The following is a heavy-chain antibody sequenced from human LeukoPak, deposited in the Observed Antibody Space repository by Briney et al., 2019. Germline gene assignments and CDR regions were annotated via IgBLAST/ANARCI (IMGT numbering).Heavy chain of an antibody. Sequence: PSETLSLTCTVSGGSISSYYWSWIRQPPGKGLEWIGYIYYSGSTNYNPSLKSRDTITVDKPKNQCSLKLSSVTAADTAVYYCARDTNEGNDYWGQGTPVTVSS. CDR1: GGSISSYY. D-gene: IGHD4-23*01. V-gene: IGHV4-59*01. CDR2: IYYSGST. J-gene: IGHJ4*02. CDR3: ARDTNEGNDY.